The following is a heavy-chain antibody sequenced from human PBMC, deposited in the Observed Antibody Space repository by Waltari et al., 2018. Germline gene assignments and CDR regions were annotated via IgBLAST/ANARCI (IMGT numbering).Heavy chain of an antibody. CDR2: IYSGGST. Sequence: EVQLLESGGGLVQPGGSLRLSCAASGFTFSSYAMSWVRQAPGKGLEWVSVIYSGGSTYYADSVKGRFTISRDNSKNTLYLQMSSLRAEDTAVYYCAKDIEDIVVVVAATPSPPIWGQGTMVTVSS. CDR1: GFTFSSYA. J-gene: IGHJ3*02. CDR3: AKDIEDIVVVVAATPSPPI. V-gene: IGHV3-23*03. D-gene: IGHD2-15*01.